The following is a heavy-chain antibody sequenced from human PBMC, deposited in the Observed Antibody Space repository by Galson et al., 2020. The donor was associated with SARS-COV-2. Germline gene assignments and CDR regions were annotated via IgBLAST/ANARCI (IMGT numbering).Heavy chain of an antibody. CDR1: GGSISSSSYY. CDR3: ARDLGPRPDFWSGYSLTDYYGMDV. V-gene: IGHV4-39*02. J-gene: IGHJ6*02. D-gene: IGHD3-3*01. Sequence: SETLSLTCTVSGGSISSSSYYWGWIRQPPGKGLEWIGSIYYSGSTYYNPSLKSRVTISVDTSKNQFSLKLSSVTAADTAVYYCARDLGPRPDFWSGYSLTDYYGMDVWGQGTTVTVSS. CDR2: IYYSGST.